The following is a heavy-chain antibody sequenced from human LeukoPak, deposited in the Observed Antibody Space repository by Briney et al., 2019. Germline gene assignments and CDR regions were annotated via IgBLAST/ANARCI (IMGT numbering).Heavy chain of an antibody. CDR1: GYTFTGYY. J-gene: IGHJ3*02. D-gene: IGHD7-27*01. CDR3: ARVLTGDPLDAFDI. CDR2: INPNSGGT. V-gene: IGHV1-2*04. Sequence: ASVKVSCKASGYTFTGYYMHWVRQAPGQGLEWMGWINPNSGGTNYAQKFQGWVTMTRDTSISTAYMELSRLRSDDTAVYYRARVLTGDPLDAFDIWGQGTMVTVSS.